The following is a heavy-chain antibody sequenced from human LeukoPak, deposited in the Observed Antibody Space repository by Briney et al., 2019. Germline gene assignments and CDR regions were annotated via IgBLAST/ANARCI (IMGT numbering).Heavy chain of an antibody. V-gene: IGHV1-3*01. CDR3: AREPSYTVTTSGGYY. CDR1: GYTFTSYA. CDR2: INAGNGNT. Sequence: ASVKVSCKASGYTFTSYAMHWVRQAPGQRLEWMGWINAGNGNTKYSQKFQGRVTITRDTSASTAYMELSSLRSEDTAVYYCAREPSYTVTTSGGYYWGQGTLVTVSS. D-gene: IGHD4-11*01. J-gene: IGHJ4*02.